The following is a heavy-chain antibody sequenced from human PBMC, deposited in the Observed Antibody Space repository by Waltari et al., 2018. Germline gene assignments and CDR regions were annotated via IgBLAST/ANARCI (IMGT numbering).Heavy chain of an antibody. Sequence: QLQLQESGPTLVKPSETLYLTCTVAGGSLSRSRYYRGWIRQSPGKGLEWIGSIYYSGTTYYNPTLESRVTISGDTSKNQFSLKLSSVTAADTAVYYCVRHWKRNGYRFDPWGQGTLVTVSS. CDR3: VRHWKRNGYRFDP. J-gene: IGHJ5*02. CDR2: IYYSGTT. D-gene: IGHD5-12*01. V-gene: IGHV4-39*01. CDR1: GGSLSRSRYY.